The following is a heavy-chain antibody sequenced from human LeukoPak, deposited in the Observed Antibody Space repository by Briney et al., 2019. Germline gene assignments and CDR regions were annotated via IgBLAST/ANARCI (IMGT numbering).Heavy chain of an antibody. CDR1: GGSFSGYY. CDR3: ARSSPQRLIAARRFDY. Sequence: SETLSLTCAVYGGSFSGYYWSWIRQPPGKGLEWIGEINHSGSINYNPSLKSRVTISVDTSKNQFSLKLSSVTAADAAVYYCARSSPQRLIAARRFDYWGQGTLVTVSS. J-gene: IGHJ4*02. V-gene: IGHV4-34*01. CDR2: INHSGSI. D-gene: IGHD6-6*01.